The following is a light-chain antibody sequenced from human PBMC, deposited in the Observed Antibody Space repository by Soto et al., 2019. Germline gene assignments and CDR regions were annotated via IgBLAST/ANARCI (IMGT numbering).Light chain of an antibody. CDR3: KQYNSYPWT. Sequence: DIQMTQSPSTLSASVGDRVTITCRASQSISGWLAWYQQKPGKAHKLLIYDASSLDSGVQSRFSGSGSGTEFSLTISSLQPDDFATYYCKQYNSYPWTFGQGTKVDI. J-gene: IGKJ1*01. V-gene: IGKV1-5*01. CDR1: QSISGW. CDR2: DAS.